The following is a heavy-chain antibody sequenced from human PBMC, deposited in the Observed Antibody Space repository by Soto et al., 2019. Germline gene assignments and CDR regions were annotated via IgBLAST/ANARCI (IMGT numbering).Heavy chain of an antibody. Sequence: EVQLVESGGGLVQPGGSLKLSCAASGFIFSDSAVHWVRQAPEKGLEWIARIRSKSKTYATAYVASVQGRFTVSRDDSKTTAYLEMHCLKHEDTAIYYCTRLEDCGYAGNDCDSGFDHWGPGTPVTVSS. CDR1: GFIFSDSA. J-gene: IGHJ4*02. CDR3: TRLEDCGYAGNDCDSGFDH. D-gene: IGHD3-16*01. V-gene: IGHV3-73*02. CDR2: IRSKSKTYAT.